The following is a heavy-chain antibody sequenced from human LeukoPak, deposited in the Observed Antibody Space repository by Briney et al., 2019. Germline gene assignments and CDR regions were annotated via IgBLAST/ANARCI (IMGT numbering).Heavy chain of an antibody. CDR3: ARLKGYCSSTSCYAGAHYYYYYYMDV. J-gene: IGHJ6*03. Sequence: PSETLSLTCAVYGGSFSGYYWSWIRQPPGKGLEWIGEINHSGSTNYNPSLKSRVTISVDTSKNQFSLKLSSVTAADTAVYYCARLKGYCSSTSCYAGAHYYYYYYMDVWGKGTTVTISS. CDR1: GGSFSGYY. V-gene: IGHV4-34*01. CDR2: INHSGST. D-gene: IGHD2-2*01.